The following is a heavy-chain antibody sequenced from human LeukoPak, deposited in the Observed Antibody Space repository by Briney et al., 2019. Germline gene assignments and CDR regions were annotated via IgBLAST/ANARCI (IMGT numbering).Heavy chain of an antibody. V-gene: IGHV4-59*01. D-gene: IGHD3-10*02. CDR2: IIYTGST. Sequence: AETLSLTCTVSGGSISNYYWSWNRQPPGKGLEWIGYIIYTGSTNYNPSLKSRVTISLDASKNQFSLKLNSVTAADTAVYYCARGRVPGYWGQGTLITVSS. J-gene: IGHJ4*02. CDR3: ARGRVPGY. CDR1: GGSISNYY.